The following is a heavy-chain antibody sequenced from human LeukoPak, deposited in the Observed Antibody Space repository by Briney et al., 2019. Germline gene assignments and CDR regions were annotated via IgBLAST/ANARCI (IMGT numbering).Heavy chain of an antibody. CDR3: ARGGSYFDY. J-gene: IGHJ4*02. D-gene: IGHD5-12*01. Sequence: SVKVSCKASGYTFSGYFVHWVRQAPGQGLEWMGRIIPIFDTTTYAQKFQGRVTITTDESTSTAYMELSSLRSEDTAVYYCARGGSYFDYWGQGTLVTVSS. V-gene: IGHV1-69*05. CDR1: GYTFSGYF. CDR2: IIPIFDTT.